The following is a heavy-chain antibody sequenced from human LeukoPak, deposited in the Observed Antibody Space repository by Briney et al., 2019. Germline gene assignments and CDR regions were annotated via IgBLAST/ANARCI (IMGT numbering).Heavy chain of an antibody. CDR2: INPNSGGT. V-gene: IGHV1-2*02. J-gene: IGHJ4*02. D-gene: IGHD2-15*01. Sequence: ASVKVSCKASGYTFTGYYMHWVRQAPGQGLEWMGWINPNSGGTNYAQKFQGRVTMTRDTSISTAHMELSRLRSDDTAVYYCARVKRRYCSGGSCYPASYFDYWGQGTLVTVSS. CDR1: GYTFTGYY. CDR3: ARVKRRYCSGGSCYPASYFDY.